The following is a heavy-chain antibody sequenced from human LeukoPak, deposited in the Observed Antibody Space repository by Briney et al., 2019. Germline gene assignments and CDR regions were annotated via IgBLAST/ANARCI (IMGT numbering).Heavy chain of an antibody. D-gene: IGHD3-3*01. CDR3: ARDSYDFRYGMDV. CDR1: GGSISSGDYY. Sequence: SETLSLTCTVSGGSISSGDYYWSWIRQPPGKGLEWIGYIYYSGSTYYNPPLKSRVTISVDTSKNQFSLKLSSVTAADTAVYYCARDSYDFRYGMDVWGQGTTVTVSS. CDR2: IYYSGST. J-gene: IGHJ6*02. V-gene: IGHV4-30-4*01.